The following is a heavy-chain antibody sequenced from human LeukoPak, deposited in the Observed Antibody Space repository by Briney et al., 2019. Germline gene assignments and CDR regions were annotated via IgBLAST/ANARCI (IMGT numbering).Heavy chain of an antibody. J-gene: IGHJ3*02. D-gene: IGHD3-16*01. V-gene: IGHV3-21*01. Sequence: GGSLRLSCAAAGFTFNTSSINWVRQAPGKGLEWVSSITSSSAYIYYADSVKGRFTLSRDDAKNSVYLQMNSLRADDTAVYFCARDGARRDAFDIWGQGTMVTVSS. CDR2: ITSSSAYI. CDR3: ARDGARRDAFDI. CDR1: GFTFNTSS.